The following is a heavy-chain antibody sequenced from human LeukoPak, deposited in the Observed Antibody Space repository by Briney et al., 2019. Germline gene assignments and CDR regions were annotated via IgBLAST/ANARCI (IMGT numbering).Heavy chain of an antibody. V-gene: IGHV3-23*01. J-gene: IGHJ6*02. CDR2: ISGNTGST. Sequence: PGGSLRLSCAASGFTFSSHAMSWVRQAPGKGLEWVAVISGNTGSTYYAESVKGRFTISRDKSKNTLYLQMNSLRAEDTAVYYCAKDQLSGSYEPENYYNYGMDVWGQGTTVIVSS. D-gene: IGHD1-26*01. CDR1: GFTFSSHA. CDR3: AKDQLSGSYEPENYYNYGMDV.